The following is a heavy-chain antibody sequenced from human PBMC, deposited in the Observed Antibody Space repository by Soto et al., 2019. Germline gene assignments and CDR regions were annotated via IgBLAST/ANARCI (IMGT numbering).Heavy chain of an antibody. CDR2: IYWDDDK. D-gene: IGHD3-10*01. J-gene: IGHJ4*02. V-gene: IGHV2-5*02. Sequence: QITLKESGPTLVRPTQTLTLTCTFSGFSLTTSGVGVGWIRQPPGKALEWLAVIYWDDDKRYSSSLKSRLTNTKDTSKNPVVLTMTNMDPVDTATYYCAHHPYYGLGSYSFDSWGQGTLVTVSS. CDR1: GFSLTTSGVG. CDR3: AHHPYYGLGSYSFDS.